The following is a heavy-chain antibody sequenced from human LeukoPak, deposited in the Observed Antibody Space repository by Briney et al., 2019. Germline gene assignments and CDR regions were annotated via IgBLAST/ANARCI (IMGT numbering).Heavy chain of an antibody. D-gene: IGHD3-22*01. Sequence: GRSLRLSCAASGFTFSNYAMHWVRQARGKGLEWVAVISDDVSSEYYADSVKSRFTISRDNSRNTLSLKMNSLRPEDTAVYSCARDFRSGGYYGCFDSWGQGTLVTVSS. V-gene: IGHV3-30*01. J-gene: IGHJ4*02. CDR2: ISDDVSSE. CDR3: ARDFRSGGYYGCFDS. CDR1: GFTFSNYA.